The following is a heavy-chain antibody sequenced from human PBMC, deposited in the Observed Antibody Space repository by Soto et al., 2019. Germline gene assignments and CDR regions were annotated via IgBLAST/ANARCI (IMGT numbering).Heavy chain of an antibody. CDR3: ARVDISHMSSGYDYWANYYYYYMDV. V-gene: IGHV3-11*01. J-gene: IGHJ6*03. Sequence: QVQLVESGGGLVKPGGSLRLSCAASGFTFSDYYMSWIRQAPGKGLEWVSYISSSGSTIYYADSVKGRFTISRDNAKNSLYLQMNSLRAEDTAVYYCARVDISHMSSGYDYWANYYYYYMDVWGKGTTVTVSS. CDR1: GFTFSDYY. CDR2: ISSSGSTI. D-gene: IGHD5-12*01.